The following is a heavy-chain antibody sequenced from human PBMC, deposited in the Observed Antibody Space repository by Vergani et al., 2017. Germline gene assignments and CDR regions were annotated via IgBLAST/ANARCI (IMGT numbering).Heavy chain of an antibody. J-gene: IGHJ6*03. CDR2: ISCSGGST. V-gene: IGHV3-23*01. Sequence: EVQLLESGGGLVQPGGSLRLSCAASGFTFSSYAMSWVRQAPGKGLEWVSAISCSGGSTYYADSVKGRFTISSDNSKNTLYLQMNSLRAEDTAVYYCAKDWPPYYYYYMDVWGKGTTVTVSS. CDR3: AKDWPPYYYYYMDV. CDR1: GFTFSSYA.